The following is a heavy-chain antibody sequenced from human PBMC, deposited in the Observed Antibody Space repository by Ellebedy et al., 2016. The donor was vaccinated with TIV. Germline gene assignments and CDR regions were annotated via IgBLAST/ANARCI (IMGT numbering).Heavy chain of an antibody. CDR3: AREYYGVWTGYYLDV. J-gene: IGHJ6*04. CDR1: GFAFNTYW. CDR2: VDSDGTTT. V-gene: IGHV3-74*01. D-gene: IGHD3/OR15-3a*01. Sequence: GESLKISXAASGFAFNTYWMHWVRQAPGKGLEWVSRVDSDGTTTTYVDSVKGRFTLSRDSAKNTLHLHMSGLRADDTAVYYCAREYYGVWTGYYLDVWGKGAAVTVSS.